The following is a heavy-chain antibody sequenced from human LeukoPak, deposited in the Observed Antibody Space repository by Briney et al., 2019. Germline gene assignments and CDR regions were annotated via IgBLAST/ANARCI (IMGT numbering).Heavy chain of an antibody. D-gene: IGHD4-17*01. J-gene: IGHJ6*02. CDR3: ARDLTTVTKGLDV. CDR1: AGSISDFH. V-gene: IGHV4-59*01. Sequence: SETLSLTCSVDAGSISDFHWGWNRQTPGEGLEWIGHVHSSGSTNYNPSLKSRLTMSVDTSKNQFFLKLNSVTAADTAVYYCARDLTTVTKGLDVWGQGTTIIVSS. CDR2: VHSSGST.